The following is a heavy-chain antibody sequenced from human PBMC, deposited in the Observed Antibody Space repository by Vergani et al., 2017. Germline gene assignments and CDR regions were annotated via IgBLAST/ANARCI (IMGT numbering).Heavy chain of an antibody. CDR2: SKPKTEGGTT. CDR3: TTGFPGSSWSTY. J-gene: IGHJ4*01. D-gene: IGHD6-13*01. Sequence: EVRLVESGGGLVKPGGSLRLSCQVSGFDFSQAWMNWVRQSPGKGLEYIGLSKPKTEGGTTHYNAAMKGRVTISRDDSKAIAYLQMNSLKTEDTAVYYCTTGFPGSSWSTYWGQGTLVTVSS. CDR1: GFDFSQAW. V-gene: IGHV3-15*01.